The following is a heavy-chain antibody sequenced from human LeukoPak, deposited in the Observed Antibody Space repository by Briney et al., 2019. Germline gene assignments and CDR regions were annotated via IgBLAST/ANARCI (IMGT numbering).Heavy chain of an antibody. J-gene: IGHJ4*02. CDR3: AREVGGYNVFDY. Sequence: ASVKVSCKASGYTFSSYYMHWVRQAPGQGLEWMGIINPSAGSTNYAQKFQGRVTMTRDMSTSTVYMELSSLGSEDTAVYYCAREVGGYNVFDYWGQGTLVTVSS. D-gene: IGHD5-24*01. V-gene: IGHV1-46*01. CDR1: GYTFSSYY. CDR2: INPSAGST.